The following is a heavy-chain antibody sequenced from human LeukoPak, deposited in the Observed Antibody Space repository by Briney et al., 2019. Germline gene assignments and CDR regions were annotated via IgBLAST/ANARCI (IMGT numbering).Heavy chain of an antibody. Sequence: GGSLRLSCAASGFTFSSYWMSWVRQAPGKGLEWVANIKQDGSEKYYVDSVKGRFTISRDNAKNSLYLQMNSLRAEDTAVYYCARDRGPIVVVPAATFDFDYWGQGTLVTVSS. J-gene: IGHJ4*02. CDR3: ARDRGPIVVVPAATFDFDY. CDR1: GFTFSSYW. CDR2: IKQDGSEK. V-gene: IGHV3-7*01. D-gene: IGHD2-2*01.